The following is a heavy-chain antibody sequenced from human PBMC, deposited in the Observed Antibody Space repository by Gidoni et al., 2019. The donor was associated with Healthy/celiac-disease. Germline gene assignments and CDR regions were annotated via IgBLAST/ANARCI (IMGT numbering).Heavy chain of an antibody. D-gene: IGHD6-6*01. CDR1: GYSFTSYW. CDR3: ARHVLGAAPPPSPFDY. V-gene: IGHV5-10-1*03. Sequence: EVQLVQSGAEVKKPGESLRISCKGSGYSFTSYWISRVRQMPGKGLEWMGRIDPSDSYTNYSPSFQGHVTISADKSISTAYLQWSSLKASDTAMYYCARHVLGAAPPPSPFDYWGQGTLVTVSS. CDR2: IDPSDSYT. J-gene: IGHJ4*02.